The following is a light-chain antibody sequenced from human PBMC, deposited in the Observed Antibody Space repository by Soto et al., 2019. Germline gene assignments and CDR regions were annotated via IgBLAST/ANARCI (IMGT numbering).Light chain of an antibody. J-gene: IGLJ2*01. CDR3: GSYTTSGSVV. Sequence: QSALTQPASVSGSPGQSIAISCIGTSSDVGAYNYVSWYQQHPGKAPKLVIYDVNNRPSGVSNRFSGSKSGNTASLTISGLQAEDEPDYYCGSYTTSGSVVFGGGTKLTVL. V-gene: IGLV2-14*03. CDR2: DVN. CDR1: SSDVGAYNY.